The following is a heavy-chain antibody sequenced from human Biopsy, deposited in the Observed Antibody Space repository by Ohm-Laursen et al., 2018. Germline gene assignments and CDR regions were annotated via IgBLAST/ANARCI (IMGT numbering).Heavy chain of an antibody. CDR1: GFSFTGYY. V-gene: IGHV1-2*02. J-gene: IGHJ4*02. CDR2: ISPKGGGT. CDR3: ALQSVAQMKNFDY. Sequence: ATVKISCKASGFSFTGYYIHWVRQAPGQGLEWMGWISPKGGGTNYAQKFQGNITMTKNTSMGTAYMEMSRLRSDDTAVYYCALQSVAQMKNFDYWGQGTLVTVSS. D-gene: IGHD6-19*01.